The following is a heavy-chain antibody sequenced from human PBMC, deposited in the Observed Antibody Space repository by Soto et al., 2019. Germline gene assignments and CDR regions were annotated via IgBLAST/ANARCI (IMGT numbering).Heavy chain of an antibody. J-gene: IGHJ4*02. V-gene: IGHV4-59*01. CDR2: SHYRGST. CDR3: ESHVNVAVDGTGFDY. D-gene: IGHD6-19*01. Sequence: QVQLQESGPGLVKPSETLSLTCTVSGGSISSYYWSWIRQPPGKGLEWIGHSHYRGSTNYNPSLRSRVSLSVVSSQNQLSVWLSSVNAADTAVYYCESHVNVAVDGTGFDYWGQGTLVTVSS. CDR1: GGSISSYY.